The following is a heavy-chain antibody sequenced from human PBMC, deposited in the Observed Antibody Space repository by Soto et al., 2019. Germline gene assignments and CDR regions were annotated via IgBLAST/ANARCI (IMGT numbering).Heavy chain of an antibody. D-gene: IGHD3-22*01. Sequence: GASVKVSCKASGGTFSRYTITWVRQAPGQGLEWMGGITPMFGTPNYAQKFQGRVTITADESTCTAYMELSSLRSEDTAMYYCARERALYNSSAYYYLYLGQRTLITVSS. CDR3: ARERALYNSSAYYYLY. V-gene: IGHV1-69*13. CDR2: ITPMFGTP. J-gene: IGHJ4*02. CDR1: GGTFSRYT.